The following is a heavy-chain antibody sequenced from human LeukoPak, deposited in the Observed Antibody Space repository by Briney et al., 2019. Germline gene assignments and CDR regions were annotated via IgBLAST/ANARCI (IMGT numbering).Heavy chain of an antibody. CDR2: IKQDGSEK. CDR1: VFTFSSYW. V-gene: IGHV3-7*01. Sequence: PGGSLRLSCAASVFTFSSYWMSWVRQAPGKGLEWVANIKQDGSEKYYVDFVKCRFTISRDNAKNSLYLQMNSLRAEDTAVYYCSRDLTAAAAGDYWGQGTLVTVSS. D-gene: IGHD6-13*01. J-gene: IGHJ4*02. CDR3: SRDLTAAAAGDY.